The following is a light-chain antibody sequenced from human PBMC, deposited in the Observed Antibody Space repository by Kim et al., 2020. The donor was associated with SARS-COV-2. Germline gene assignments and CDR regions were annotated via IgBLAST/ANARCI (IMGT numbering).Light chain of an antibody. J-gene: IGKJ4*01. CDR1: HSVVIS. Sequence: PGEGAPRSCRASHSVVISLAWYQQTRGQAPTLLIYDAAIRATGIPDRFSCSGSGTDFTLTISGLEPEDFAIYYCQQHSNWPPAPSFGGGTKVDIK. CDR3: QQHSNWPPAPS. V-gene: IGKV3-11*01. CDR2: DAA.